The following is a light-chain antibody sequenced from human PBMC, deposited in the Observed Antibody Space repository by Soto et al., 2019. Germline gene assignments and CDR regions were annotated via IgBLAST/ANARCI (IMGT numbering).Light chain of an antibody. V-gene: IGLV2-14*01. CDR2: EVS. J-gene: IGLJ2*01. CDR3: SSKSSGSTPML. CDR1: SSDVGGYNY. Sequence: QSALTQPRSVSGSPGQSVTISCTGTSSDVGGYNYVSWYQHHPGEAPKLIIYEVSNRPSGVSNRFSGSKSGNTASLTISGLQAEDESHYYCSSKSSGSTPMLFGGGTKLTVL.